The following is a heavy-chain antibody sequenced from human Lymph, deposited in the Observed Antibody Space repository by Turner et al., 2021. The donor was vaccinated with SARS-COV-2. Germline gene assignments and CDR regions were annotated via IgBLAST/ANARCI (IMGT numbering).Heavy chain of an antibody. CDR1: GFTFSSYG. J-gene: IGHJ4*02. CDR3: ARDLRFGELPAADH. CDR2: IWYDGSNK. Sequence: QVQLVESGGGVVQPGRSLRRSCAASGFTFSSYGMHWVRQAPGKGLEWVAVIWYDGSNKYYADSLKCRFTISRDNSKNTLYLQMNSLRAEDTAVYYCARDLRFGELPAADHWGQGTLVTVSS. D-gene: IGHD3-10*01. V-gene: IGHV3-33*01.